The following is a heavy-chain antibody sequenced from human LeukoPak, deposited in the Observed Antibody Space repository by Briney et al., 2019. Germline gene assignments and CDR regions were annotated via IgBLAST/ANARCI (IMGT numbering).Heavy chain of an antibody. CDR1: GFAFCFYA. J-gene: IGHJ5*01. D-gene: IGHD6-19*01. V-gene: IGHV3-23*01. CDR2: INANSGTT. CDR3: AKPISGGLAVTADWFHP. Sequence: GGSLRLSCAASGFAFCFYAMSWLRQPPGKGLEWVSTINANSGTTSYAASVRGRFTISRDNSKNTLYLQVNTLRADDTATYYCAKPISGGLAVTADWFHPWGQGTLVVVSS.